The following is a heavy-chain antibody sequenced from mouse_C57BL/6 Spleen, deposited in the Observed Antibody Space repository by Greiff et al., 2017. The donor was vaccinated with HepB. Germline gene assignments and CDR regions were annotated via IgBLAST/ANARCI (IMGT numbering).Heavy chain of an antibody. D-gene: IGHD1-1*01. J-gene: IGHJ1*03. CDR3: ARYYYGSSHYWYFDV. Sequence: VQLQQPGAELVKPGASVKLSCKASGYTFTSYWMQWVKQRPGQGLEWIGEIDPSDSYTNYNQKFKGKATLTVDTSSSTAYMQLSSLTSEDSAVYYCARYYYGSSHYWYFDVWGTGTTVTVSS. CDR1: GYTFTSYW. V-gene: IGHV1-50*01. CDR2: IDPSDSYT.